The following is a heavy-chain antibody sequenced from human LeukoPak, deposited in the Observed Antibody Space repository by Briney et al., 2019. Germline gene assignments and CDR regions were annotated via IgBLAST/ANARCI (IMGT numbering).Heavy chain of an antibody. Sequence: PSETLSLTCTVSGXSISSYYWSWIRQPPGKGLEWIGYIFDSGSTKYNPSLKSRVTISEDTSKNQFSLKLTSVTAADTAVYYCARYTAMSSNWFDPWGQGTLVTVSS. CDR1: GXSISSYY. V-gene: IGHV4-59*08. CDR3: ARYTAMSSNWFDP. CDR2: IFDSGST. J-gene: IGHJ5*02. D-gene: IGHD5-18*01.